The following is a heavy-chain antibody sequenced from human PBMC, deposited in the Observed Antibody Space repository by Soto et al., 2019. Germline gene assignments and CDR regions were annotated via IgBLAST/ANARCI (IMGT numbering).Heavy chain of an antibody. CDR3: AGTSGSGILVGYYGMDV. V-gene: IGHV1-2*02. Sequence: ASVKVSCKASGYTFTGSSMNWVRQAPGQGLEWLGWINPNSGFTNYAQKFQGRVTMTRDTSTSTVYMELSSLRSEDTAVYYCAGTSGSGILVGYYGMDVWGQGTTVTVSS. D-gene: IGHD3-10*01. J-gene: IGHJ6*02. CDR2: INPNSGFT. CDR1: GYTFTGSS.